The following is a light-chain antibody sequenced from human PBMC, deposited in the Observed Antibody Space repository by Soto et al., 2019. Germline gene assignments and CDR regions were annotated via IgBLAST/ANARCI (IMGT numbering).Light chain of an antibody. V-gene: IGKV1-5*03. CDR2: NAS. Sequence: DIQMTQSPSTLSASVGDRVTITCRASQSFSSWLALYQQKPGKAPKLMKYNASSLESGVPSRFRGSGTGTEFTLTISSLQPDDFATFYCQQYNSYSWTFGQGTKVEIK. CDR3: QQYNSYSWT. J-gene: IGKJ1*01. CDR1: QSFSSW.